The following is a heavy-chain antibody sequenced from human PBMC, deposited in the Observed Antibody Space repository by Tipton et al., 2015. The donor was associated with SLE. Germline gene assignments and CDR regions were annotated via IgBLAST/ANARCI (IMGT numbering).Heavy chain of an antibody. CDR3: ARANSGY. V-gene: IGHV4-59*01. J-gene: IGHJ4*02. Sequence: TLFLTCTVSGGSISPYYWSWLRQPPGKGLEWIGYIYSSGTTNYNPSLKSRVTISIDTSKNQFSLKLSSVTAADTAIYYCARANSGYWGQGTLVTVSS. D-gene: IGHD1-26*01. CDR2: IYSSGTT. CDR1: GGSISPYY.